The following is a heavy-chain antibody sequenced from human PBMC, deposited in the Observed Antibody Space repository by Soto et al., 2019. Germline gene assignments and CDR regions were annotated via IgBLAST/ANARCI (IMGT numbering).Heavy chain of an antibody. CDR2: IYAGGTT. D-gene: IGHD3-9*01. Sequence: PGGSLRLSCAGSGFPVSRNYMTWLRQTPGKGLEWVSVIYAGGTTYYADSVKGRFMISRDNSKNTLYLQMNSLRVEDTAVYYCAKERQERYFDWSPVDYWGQGTLVTVSS. CDR3: AKERQERYFDWSPVDY. J-gene: IGHJ4*02. V-gene: IGHV3-66*01. CDR1: GFPVSRNY.